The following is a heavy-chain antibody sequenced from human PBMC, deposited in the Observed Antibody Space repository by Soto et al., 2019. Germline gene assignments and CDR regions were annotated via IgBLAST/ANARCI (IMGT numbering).Heavy chain of an antibody. CDR3: ARGTIVVVPAAINV. CDR1: GGSISSGGYY. Sequence: PSETLSLTCTVSGGSISSGGYYWSWIRQHPGKGLEWIGYIYYSGSTYYNPSLKSRVTISVDTSKNQFSLKLSSVTAADTAVYYCARGTIVVVPAAINVWGQGTTVTV. D-gene: IGHD2-2*02. J-gene: IGHJ6*02. V-gene: IGHV4-31*03. CDR2: IYYSGST.